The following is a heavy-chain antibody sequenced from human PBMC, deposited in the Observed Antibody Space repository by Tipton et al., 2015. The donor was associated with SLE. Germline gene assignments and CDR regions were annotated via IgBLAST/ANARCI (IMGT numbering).Heavy chain of an antibody. CDR3: ARSSDFWSAYSI. V-gene: IGHV3-48*03. Sequence: SLRLSCVASGFNLSSYEMNWVRQAPGKGLEWVSYISNTGISIYYADSVKGRFTISRDNANNSLYLQMNSLRAEDTAVYFCARSSDFWSAYSIWGQGTMVAVSS. CDR2: ISNTGISI. CDR1: GFNLSSYE. D-gene: IGHD3-3*01. J-gene: IGHJ3*02.